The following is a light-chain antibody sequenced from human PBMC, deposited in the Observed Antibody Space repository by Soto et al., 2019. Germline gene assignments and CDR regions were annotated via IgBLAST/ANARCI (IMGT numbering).Light chain of an antibody. CDR1: QSVSSSY. J-gene: IGKJ1*01. V-gene: IGKV3-20*01. CDR2: GAS. Sequence: EIVLTQSPGTLSLSPGERATLSCRASQSVSSSYLAWYQQKPGQAPRLLIYGASSRATGIPDRFSGSGSGTEFTLTISSLQSEDFAFYYCHQYNNWPRTFGQGTKVDI. CDR3: HQYNNWPRT.